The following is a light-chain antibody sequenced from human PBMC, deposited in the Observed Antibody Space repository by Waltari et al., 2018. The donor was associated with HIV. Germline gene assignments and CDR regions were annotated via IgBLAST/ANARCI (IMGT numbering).Light chain of an antibody. CDR2: DVS. J-gene: IGLJ2*01. CDR1: YSDVGDYNY. Sequence: QSALTQPRSVSGSPGQSVTISCTGTYSDVGDYNYVSWYQQHPGKAPKLMIYDVSQRPSVVPDRCSGSKSGNTASLTISGLQADDDADYYCCSFAGTYTIFGGGTKLTVL. CDR3: CSFAGTYTI. V-gene: IGLV2-11*01.